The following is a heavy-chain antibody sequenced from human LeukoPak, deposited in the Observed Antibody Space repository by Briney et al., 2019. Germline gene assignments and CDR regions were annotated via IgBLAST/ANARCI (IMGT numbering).Heavy chain of an antibody. V-gene: IGHV4-34*01. J-gene: IGHJ4*02. Sequence: SETLSLTCGVSGTSFSSYYWSWIRQTPRKGLEWIGEVNHSGYTNMNPSLKSRVTISVDTSKNQFSLRMSTVTAADTAVYFCARMTTGHDYWGQGTLVTVSS. CDR2: VNHSGYT. D-gene: IGHD4-17*01. CDR1: GTSFSSYY. CDR3: ARMTTGHDY.